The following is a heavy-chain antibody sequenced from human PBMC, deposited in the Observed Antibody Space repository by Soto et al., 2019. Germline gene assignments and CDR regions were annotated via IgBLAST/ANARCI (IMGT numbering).Heavy chain of an antibody. CDR2: INHSGST. CDR1: GGFFSGYY. V-gene: IGHV4-34*01. CDR3: ARKYFVYFFPHGYYYYYMDV. D-gene: IGHD3-9*01. J-gene: IGHJ6*03. Sequence: PXETLSLTCAVYGGFFSGYYWSWIRQPPGKGLEWIGEINHSGSTNYNPSLKSRVTISVDTSKNQFSLKLSSVTAADTAVYYCARKYFVYFFPHGYYYYYMDVCGKGTPVTVSS.